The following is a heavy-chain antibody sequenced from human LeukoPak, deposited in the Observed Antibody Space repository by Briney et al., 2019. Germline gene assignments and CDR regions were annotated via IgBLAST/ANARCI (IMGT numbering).Heavy chain of an antibody. CDR1: GGSISSSSYY. D-gene: IGHD6-13*01. CDR3: ARSVRGQLVMDY. V-gene: IGHV4-39*01. Sequence: SETLSLTCTVSGGSISSSSYYWGWIRQPPGKGLEWIGSIYYSGSTYYNPSLKSRVTISVDTSKNQFSLKLSSVTAADTAVYYCARSVRGQLVMDYWGQGTLVTVSS. J-gene: IGHJ4*02. CDR2: IYYSGST.